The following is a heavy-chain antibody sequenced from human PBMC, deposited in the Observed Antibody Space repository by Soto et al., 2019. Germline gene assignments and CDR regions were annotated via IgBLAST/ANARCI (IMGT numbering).Heavy chain of an antibody. D-gene: IGHD3-10*01. CDR2: IIPILGIA. V-gene: IGHV1-69*02. CDR1: GGTFSSYT. CDR3: ARVRKGITMVRGADNYYYYYYMDV. Sequence: QVQLVQSGAEVKKPGSSVKVSCKASGGTFSSYTISWVRQAPGQGLEWMGRIIPILGIANYAQKSQGRVTITADKSTSTAYMELSSLRSEDTAVYYCARVRKGITMVRGADNYYYYYYMDVWGKGTTVTVSS. J-gene: IGHJ6*03.